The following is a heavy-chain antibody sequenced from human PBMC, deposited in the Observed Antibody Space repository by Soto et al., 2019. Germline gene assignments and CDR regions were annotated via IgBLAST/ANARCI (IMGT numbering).Heavy chain of an antibody. D-gene: IGHD6-6*01. V-gene: IGHV1-69*02. CDR2: IIPILGIA. J-gene: IGHJ6*03. Sequence: QVQLVQSGAEVKKPGSSVKVSCKASGGTFSRYTISWVRQAPGQGLEWMGRIIPILGIANYAQKFQGRVTITADKSTSTAYMELSSLRSEDTAVYYCASGGRARHVYDYYMDVWGKGTTVTVSS. CDR1: GGTFSRYT. CDR3: ASGGRARHVYDYYMDV.